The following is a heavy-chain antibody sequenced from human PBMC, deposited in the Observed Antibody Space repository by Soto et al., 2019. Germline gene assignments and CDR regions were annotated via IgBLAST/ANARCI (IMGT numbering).Heavy chain of an antibody. CDR1: GFTVTNNH. CDR3: ARDHDSSGYYGN. Sequence: EVQLVETGGGLIQPGGSLRLSCAVSGFTVTNNHMSWVRQAPGKGLECVSLIYVGGGTHYADSVKGRFTISRDNSKNTLYLQMNSLSPEDTAVYFCARDHDSSGYYGNWGQGTLVTVSS. V-gene: IGHV3-53*02. CDR2: IYVGGGT. J-gene: IGHJ4*02. D-gene: IGHD3-22*01.